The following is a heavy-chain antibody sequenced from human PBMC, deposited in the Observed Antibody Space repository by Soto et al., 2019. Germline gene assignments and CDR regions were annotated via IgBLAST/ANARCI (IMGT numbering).Heavy chain of an antibody. J-gene: IGHJ4*02. D-gene: IGHD6-6*01. Sequence: GGSLRLSCAASGFTFSSYAMSWVRQAEGKGLEWVSAISSSGGSTYYADSVKGRFTISRDNPKKTLYLQVNSLRAEDTAVYYCAKNIEYSSSYFDYWGQGTLVTVSS. CDR2: ISSSGGST. CDR1: GFTFSSYA. CDR3: AKNIEYSSSYFDY. V-gene: IGHV3-23*01.